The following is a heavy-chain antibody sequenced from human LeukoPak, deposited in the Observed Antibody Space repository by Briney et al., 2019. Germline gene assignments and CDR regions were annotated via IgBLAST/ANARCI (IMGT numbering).Heavy chain of an antibody. D-gene: IGHD3-10*01. CDR1: GGTFSSYA. V-gene: IGHV1-69*04. Sequence: GASVKVSCKASGGTFSSYAISWVRQAPGQGLEWMGRIIPILGIANYAQKFQGRVTITADKSTSTAYKELSSLRSEDTAAYYCAREEMRFGELTSYYFDYWGQGTLVTVSS. CDR2: IIPILGIA. J-gene: IGHJ4*02. CDR3: AREEMRFGELTSYYFDY.